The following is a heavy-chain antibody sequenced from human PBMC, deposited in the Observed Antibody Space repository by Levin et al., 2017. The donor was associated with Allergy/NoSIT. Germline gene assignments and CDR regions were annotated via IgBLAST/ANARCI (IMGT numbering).Heavy chain of an antibody. D-gene: IGHD6-19*01. CDR1: GVTVSSNY. J-gene: IGHJ4*02. V-gene: IGHV3-53*01. Sequence: LSLTCAASGVTVSSNYMSWVRQAPGKGLEWVSIIYSDGSTHYADSVKGRFTVSRDNSKNTLYLQMNSLRAEDTAVYYCASPSSAAAVAGNRGYYLDHWGQGTLVTVSS. CDR2: IYSDGST. CDR3: ASPSSAAAVAGNRGYYLDH.